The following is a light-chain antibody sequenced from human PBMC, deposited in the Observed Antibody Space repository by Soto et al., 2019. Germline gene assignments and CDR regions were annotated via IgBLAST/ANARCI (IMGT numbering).Light chain of an antibody. Sequence: QSALTQPPFASGSPGQSVTISCTGTSSDVGGYDYVSWYQQQSGKAPKLIIYEVTKRPSGVPDRFSGSKSGNTASLTVSGLQAEDEADYYCSSYAGIYNVIFGAGTKLTVL. J-gene: IGLJ2*01. V-gene: IGLV2-8*01. CDR2: EVT. CDR3: SSYAGIYNVI. CDR1: SSDVGGYDY.